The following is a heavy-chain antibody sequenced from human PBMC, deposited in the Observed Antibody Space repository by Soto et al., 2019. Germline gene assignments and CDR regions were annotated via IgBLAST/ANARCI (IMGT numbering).Heavy chain of an antibody. CDR1: GYTFTSYA. D-gene: IGHD5-12*01. Sequence: QVQLVQSGAEVKKPGASVKVSCKASGYTFTSYAMHWVRQAPGQRLEWMGWINAGNGNTKYSQKFQGRVTITRDTSASTVYMELSSLRSEDTAVYYCVRDGYNGDYWGQGTLVTVSS. CDR2: INAGNGNT. CDR3: VRDGYNGDY. J-gene: IGHJ4*02. V-gene: IGHV1-3*01.